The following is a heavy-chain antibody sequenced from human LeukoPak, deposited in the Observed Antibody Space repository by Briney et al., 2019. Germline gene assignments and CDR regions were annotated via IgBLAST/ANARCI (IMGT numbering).Heavy chain of an antibody. CDR1: GGSISGYY. CDR3: AREYSSSSGRRAFDI. V-gene: IGHV4-59*08. J-gene: IGHJ3*02. Sequence: SETLSLTCTVSGGSISGYYWSWIRQPPGKGLEWIGYIYYSGSTNYSPSLKSRLTISIDTSENQFSLKLSSVTAADTAVYYCAREYSSSSGRRAFDIWGQETMVTVSS. CDR2: IYYSGST. D-gene: IGHD6-6*01.